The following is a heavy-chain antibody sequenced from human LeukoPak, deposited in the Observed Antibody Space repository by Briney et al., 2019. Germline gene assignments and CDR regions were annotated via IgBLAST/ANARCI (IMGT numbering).Heavy chain of an antibody. J-gene: IGHJ4*02. D-gene: IGHD3-3*01. V-gene: IGHV3-30-3*01. CDR3: ARGTAYYDFWSGYVDH. CDR2: ISYDGSNK. CDR1: GFTFSNSA. Sequence: GGSLRLSCAASGFTFSNSAMHWVRQAPGKGLEWVAIISYDGSNKYYADSAKGRFTISRDNSKNTLYLQMNSLRAEDTAVYYGARGTAYYDFWSGYVDHWGQGNLVTVSS.